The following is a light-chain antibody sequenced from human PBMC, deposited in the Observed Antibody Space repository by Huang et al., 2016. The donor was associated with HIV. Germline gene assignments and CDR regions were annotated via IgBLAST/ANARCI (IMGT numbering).Light chain of an antibody. CDR2: GAS. Sequence: IVMTQSPATLSVSPGERAILSCRASQSVSSNLAWYQQKPGQPPRHLIYGASSRGTVNRVRCSGSGSGTEFALTISSLQSEDFAVYYCQQYNNWPGFTFGPGTKVDIK. CDR1: QSVSSN. V-gene: IGKV3-15*01. J-gene: IGKJ3*01. CDR3: QQYNNWPGFT.